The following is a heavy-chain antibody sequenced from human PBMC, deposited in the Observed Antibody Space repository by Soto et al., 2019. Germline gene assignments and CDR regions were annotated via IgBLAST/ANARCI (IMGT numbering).Heavy chain of an antibody. D-gene: IGHD2-2*01. J-gene: IGHJ3*02. CDR3: ARLYCSSTSCYSVGAFDI. CDR2: IWFDGSDK. Sequence: QVQLVESGGGVVQPGRSLRLSCAASGFTFSSYGMHWVRQAPGKGLEWVALIWFDGSDKYYADSVKGRFTISRDNSKNPLYLQMNSLRADDTAVYYCARLYCSSTSCYSVGAFDIWGQGTMVTVSS. V-gene: IGHV3-33*01. CDR1: GFTFSSYG.